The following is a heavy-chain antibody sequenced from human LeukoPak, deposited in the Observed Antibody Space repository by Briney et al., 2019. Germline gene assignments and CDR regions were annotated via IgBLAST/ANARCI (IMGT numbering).Heavy chain of an antibody. D-gene: IGHD6-13*01. J-gene: IGHJ4*02. Sequence: QPGGSLRLSCAASGFIFSDYWVNWVRQAPGKGLERVASINQGGSEKYYVDSVKGRFTISRDNAKNSLFLQMNSLRAEDTGVYYCARDGVAPGLYFDFWGQGTLVPVSP. CDR1: GFIFSDYW. CDR3: ARDGVAPGLYFDF. CDR2: INQGGSEK. V-gene: IGHV3-7*01.